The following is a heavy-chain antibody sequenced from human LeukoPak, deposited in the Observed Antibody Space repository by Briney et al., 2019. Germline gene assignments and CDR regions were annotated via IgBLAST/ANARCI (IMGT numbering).Heavy chain of an antibody. CDR3: ARGAIITMVRGVPVHAFDI. Sequence: ASVKVSCKASGYTFTSYGISWVRQAPGQGLEWMGWISAYNGNTNYAQKLQGRVTMTTDTSTSTAYMELRSLRSDDTAVYYCARGAIITMVRGVPVHAFDIWGQGTMVTVSS. CDR2: ISAYNGNT. V-gene: IGHV1-18*01. J-gene: IGHJ3*02. D-gene: IGHD3-10*01. CDR1: GYTFTSYG.